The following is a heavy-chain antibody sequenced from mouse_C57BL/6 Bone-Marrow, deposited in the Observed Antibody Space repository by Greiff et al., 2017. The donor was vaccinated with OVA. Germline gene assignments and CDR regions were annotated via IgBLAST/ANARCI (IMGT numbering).Heavy chain of an antibody. CDR2: INPSNGGT. J-gene: IGHJ2*01. V-gene: IGHV1-53*01. D-gene: IGHD1-1*01. Sequence: QVQLQQPGTELVKPGASVKLSCKASGYTFTSYWMHWVKQRPGQGLEWIGNINPSNGGTNYNEKFKSKATLTVDKSSSTAYLQLSSLTSEDAAVYYCARRAYGSSYEGDFDYWGQGTTLTVSS. CDR1: GYTFTSYW. CDR3: ARRAYGSSYEGDFDY.